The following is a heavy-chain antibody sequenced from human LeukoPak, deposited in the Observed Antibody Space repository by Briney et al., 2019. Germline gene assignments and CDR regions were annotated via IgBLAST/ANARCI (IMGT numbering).Heavy chain of an antibody. V-gene: IGHV3-23*01. D-gene: IGHD2-2*01. CDR3: ARDGIVVVPAAIRYYYYYYMDV. Sequence: GGTLRLSCAASGFTFSSYGMSWVRQAPGKGLEWVSAISGSGGSTYYADSVKGRFTISRDNSKNTLYLQMNSLRAEDTAVYYCARDGIVVVPAAIRYYYYYYMDVWGKGTTVTVSS. CDR2: ISGSGGST. J-gene: IGHJ6*03. CDR1: GFTFSSYG.